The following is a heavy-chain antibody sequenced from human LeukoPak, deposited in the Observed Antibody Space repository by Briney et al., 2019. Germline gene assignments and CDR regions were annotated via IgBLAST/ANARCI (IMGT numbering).Heavy chain of an antibody. Sequence: PGGSLRLSCAAAGFTFSSYAMSWVHQAPGKGLEWVSAISGSGASTYYADSVKGRLTISRDNSKNTLYLQMNSLRDEDTAVYYCARDEAFDYWGQGTLVTVSS. CDR2: ISGSGAST. J-gene: IGHJ4*02. V-gene: IGHV3-23*01. CDR3: ARDEAFDY. CDR1: GFTFSSYA.